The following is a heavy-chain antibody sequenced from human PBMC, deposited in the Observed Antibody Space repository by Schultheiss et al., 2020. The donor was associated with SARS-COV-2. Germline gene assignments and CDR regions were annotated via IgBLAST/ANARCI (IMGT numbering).Heavy chain of an antibody. CDR3: ARDFYGSGSYWTA. V-gene: IGHV4-59*01. D-gene: IGHD3-10*01. CDR2: IYYSGST. CDR1: GGSISSYY. Sequence: SETLSLTRTVSGGSISSYYWSWIRQPPGKGLEWIGYIYYSGSTNYNPSLKSRVTISVDTSKNQFSLKLSSVTAADTAVYYCARDFYGSGSYWTAWGQGTLVTVSS. J-gene: IGHJ4*02.